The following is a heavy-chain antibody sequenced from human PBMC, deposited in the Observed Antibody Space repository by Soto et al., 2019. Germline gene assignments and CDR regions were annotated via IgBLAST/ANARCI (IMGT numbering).Heavy chain of an antibody. CDR3: TVAGLRSYAFDI. CDR1: GFTFSGSA. CDR2: IRSKANSYAT. Sequence: EVQLVESGGGLVQPGGSLKLSCAASGFTFSGSAMHWVRQASGKGLEWVGRIRSKANSYATAYAASVKGRFTISRDDSKNTAYLQMNSLKTEDTAVYYCTVAGLRSYAFDIWGQGTMVTVSS. J-gene: IGHJ3*02. D-gene: IGHD5-12*01. V-gene: IGHV3-73*01.